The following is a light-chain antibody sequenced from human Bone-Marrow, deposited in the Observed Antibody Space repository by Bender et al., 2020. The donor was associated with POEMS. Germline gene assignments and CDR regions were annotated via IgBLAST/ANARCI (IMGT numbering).Light chain of an antibody. CDR2: YDG. J-gene: IGLJ3*02. CDR3: ATWDDSLNGWV. Sequence: QSVLTQPPSVSEAPRQRVTLSCSGSSSNIGNNAVNWYQQLPGQAPKLLVYYDGILPSSVSARFSGSRSGTSASLAISGLQSEDEAMYYCATWDDSLNGWVFGGGTKLTVL. V-gene: IGLV1-36*01. CDR1: SSNIGNNA.